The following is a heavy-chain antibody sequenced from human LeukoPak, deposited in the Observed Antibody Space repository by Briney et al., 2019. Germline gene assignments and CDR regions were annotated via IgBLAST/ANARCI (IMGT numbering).Heavy chain of an antibody. Sequence: SETLSLTCAVYGGSFSGYQWSWIRQPPGKGLEWIGEINQSGSTNFYPSLKSRVTISVDTSKNQFSLKLRSVTAADTAVYYCARGARVGYSSGWSIDYWGQGTLVTVSS. V-gene: IGHV4-34*01. CDR1: GGSFSGYQ. J-gene: IGHJ4*02. CDR2: INQSGST. D-gene: IGHD6-19*01. CDR3: ARGARVGYSSGWSIDY.